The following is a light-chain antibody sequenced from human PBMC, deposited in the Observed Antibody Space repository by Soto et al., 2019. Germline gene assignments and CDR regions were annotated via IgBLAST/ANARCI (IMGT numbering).Light chain of an antibody. CDR1: SSNIGSNY. CDR2: KNN. V-gene: IGLV1-47*01. Sequence: QSVLTQPTSASGTPGQRVTISCSGSSSNIGSNYVYWYQQLPGTAPKLLIYKNNQRPSRVPDRFSGSKSGTSASLAISGLRSEDEADYYCAAWDDSLSVGVFGTGTKLTVL. CDR3: AAWDDSLSVGV. J-gene: IGLJ1*01.